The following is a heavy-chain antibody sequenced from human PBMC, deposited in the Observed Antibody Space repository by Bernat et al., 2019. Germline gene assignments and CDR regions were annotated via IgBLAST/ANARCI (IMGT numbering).Heavy chain of an antibody. D-gene: IGHD2-2*02. V-gene: IGHV1-46*01. CDR1: GYTFTIYY. CDR2: INPSGVIT. J-gene: IGHJ4*02. CDR3: ARDVALGYCISTSCYMRPLGGKFDY. Sequence: GYTFTIYYMHWVRQAPGQGLEWIVIINPSGVITRYAQKFQGIVTMTRDTSQSTVYMELSSLRSEDTAVYYCARDVALGYCISTSCYMRPLGGKFDYWGQGT.